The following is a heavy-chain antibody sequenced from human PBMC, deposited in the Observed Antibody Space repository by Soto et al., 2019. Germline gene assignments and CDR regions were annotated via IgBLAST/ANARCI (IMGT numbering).Heavy chain of an antibody. Sequence: GESLKISCAASGFTFDDYGMSWVRQAPGKGLEWVSGINWNGGSTGYADSVKGRFTISRDNAKNSLYLQMNSLRAEDTALYHCTRSYTVTQGVDAFDIWGQGTMVTVSS. CDR3: TRSYTVTQGVDAFDI. CDR1: GFTFDDYG. J-gene: IGHJ3*02. V-gene: IGHV3-20*01. D-gene: IGHD4-17*01. CDR2: INWNGGST.